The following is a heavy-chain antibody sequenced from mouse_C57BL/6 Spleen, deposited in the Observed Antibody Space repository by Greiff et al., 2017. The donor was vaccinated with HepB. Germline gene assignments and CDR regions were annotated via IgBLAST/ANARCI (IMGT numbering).Heavy chain of an antibody. D-gene: IGHD2-5*01. CDR1: GFTFSSYG. J-gene: IGHJ4*01. V-gene: IGHV5-6*01. CDR2: ISSGGSYT. CDR3: ARHESNYGGFLMDY. Sequence: VHVKQSGGDLVKPGGSLKLSCAASGFTFSSYGMSWVRQTPDKRLEWVATISSGGSYTYYPDSVKGRFTISRDNAKNTLYLQMSSLKSEDTAMYYCARHESNYGGFLMDYWGQGTSVTVSS.